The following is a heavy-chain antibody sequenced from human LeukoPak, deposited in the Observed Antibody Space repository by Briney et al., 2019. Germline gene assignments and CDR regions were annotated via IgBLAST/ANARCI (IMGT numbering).Heavy chain of an antibody. CDR3: ARLVRGGLGSFLAFDI. CDR1: GGSISSSSYY. D-gene: IGHD3-10*01. J-gene: IGHJ3*02. V-gene: IGHV4-39*01. Sequence: SETLSLTCTVSGGSISSSSYYWGWIRQPPGKGLEWIGSIYYSGSTYYNPSLKSRVTISVDTSKNQFSLKLSSVTADDPAVYYCARLVRGGLGSFLAFDIWGQGTMATVSS. CDR2: IYYSGST.